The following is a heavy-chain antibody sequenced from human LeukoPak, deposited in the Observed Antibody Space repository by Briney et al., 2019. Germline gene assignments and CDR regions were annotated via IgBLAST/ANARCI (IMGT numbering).Heavy chain of an antibody. CDR1: GFTFGAYW. CDR3: GRSDWPSAFNI. Sequence: PGGSLRLSCAASGFTFGAYWMAWVRQAPGKGLEWVANIHPDGNENYHADSVRGRFTISRDNPENSLYLQMNSLRAEDTAVYYCGRSDWPSAFNIWGQGTMVTVSS. V-gene: IGHV3-7*01. D-gene: IGHD3-9*01. J-gene: IGHJ3*02. CDR2: IHPDGNEN.